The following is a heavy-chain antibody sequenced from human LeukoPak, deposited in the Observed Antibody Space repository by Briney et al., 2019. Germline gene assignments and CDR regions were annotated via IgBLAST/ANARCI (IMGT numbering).Heavy chain of an antibody. V-gene: IGHV1-18*01. J-gene: IGHJ4*02. CDR2: INTYKGDT. CDR3: AREFGHCYGDNCFYFFDT. CDR1: GYTLTNYN. D-gene: IGHD4-23*01. Sequence: VKVSCKASGYTLTNYNISWVRQAPGQGLEWMGWINTYKGDTLYAQELQGRVTMTADTSTNTAYMELRSLRFDDTAVYYCAREFGHCYGDNCFYFFDTWGRGFRVTVSS.